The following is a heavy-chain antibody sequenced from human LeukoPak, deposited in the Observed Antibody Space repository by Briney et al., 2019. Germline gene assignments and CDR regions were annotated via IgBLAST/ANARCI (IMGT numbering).Heavy chain of an antibody. CDR3: AKGTMVRGDRDL. D-gene: IGHD3-10*01. CDR2: ISGNGDST. V-gene: IGHV3-23*01. Sequence: GGSLRLSCAASGFSFSSYAMSWVRQAPGKGLEWVSAISGNGDSTYYADSVKGRFTISRDNSKSTLYLQMNSLRAEDTAVYYCAKGTMVRGDRDLWGQGTLVTVSS. J-gene: IGHJ5*02. CDR1: GFSFSSYA.